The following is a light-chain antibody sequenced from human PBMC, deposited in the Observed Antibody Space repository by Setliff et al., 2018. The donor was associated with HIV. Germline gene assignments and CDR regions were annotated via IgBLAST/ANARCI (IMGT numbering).Light chain of an antibody. CDR1: SSDVGTYNF. Sequence: QSVLTQPASVSGSPGQSITISCTGTSSDVGTYNFVSWYQQHPGNAPKLIIYDVNYRPSGVSNRFSGSKSGSTASLTISGLQAEDEADYYCSSYTSSTPLYVFGTGTK. CDR2: DVN. CDR3: SSYTSSTPLYV. J-gene: IGLJ1*01. V-gene: IGLV2-14*03.